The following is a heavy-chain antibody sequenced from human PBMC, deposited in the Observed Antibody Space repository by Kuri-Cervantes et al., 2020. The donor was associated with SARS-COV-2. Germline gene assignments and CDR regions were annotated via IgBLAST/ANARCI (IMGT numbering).Heavy chain of an antibody. J-gene: IGHJ4*02. CDR2: ISYDGKNK. V-gene: IGHV3-30*18. D-gene: IGHD2-8*01. CDR1: GFNFSRTD. Sequence: GESLKISCAASGFNFSRTDMHWVRQAPGKGLEWVAVISYDGKNKKCIASGKGRFTISRDSSQSTLYLQMESLRNEDTAMYFCTKDRLGVHDFWGQGTLVTVSS. CDR3: TKDRLGVHDF.